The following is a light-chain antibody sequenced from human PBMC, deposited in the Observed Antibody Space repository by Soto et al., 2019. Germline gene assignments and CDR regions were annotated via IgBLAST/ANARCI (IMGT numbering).Light chain of an antibody. J-gene: IGKJ1*01. V-gene: IGKV3-20*01. CDR1: QSVSSNY. CDR3: QQCGNSPPP. Sequence: EIVLTQSPGTLSLSPGERATLSCRASQSVSSNYLAWYQQKPGQAPRLLIHGASSRATGVPDRFSGSGSGTDFTLTISRLEPEDFAVYYCQQCGNSPPPFGQGTKVEIK. CDR2: GAS.